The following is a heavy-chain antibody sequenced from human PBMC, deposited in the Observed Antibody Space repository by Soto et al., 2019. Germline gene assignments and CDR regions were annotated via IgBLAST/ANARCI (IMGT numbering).Heavy chain of an antibody. Sequence: HPGGSLRLSCAASGFTFSNSDMHWVRQATGKGLEWVSAIGTAGDTYYPGSVKGRFTISRENAKNSLYLQMNSLRAGDSAVYYCARARYGGYYDYWGQGTLVTVSS. CDR1: GFTFSNSD. D-gene: IGHD1-26*01. J-gene: IGHJ4*02. CDR3: ARARYGGYYDY. V-gene: IGHV3-13*01. CDR2: IGTAGDT.